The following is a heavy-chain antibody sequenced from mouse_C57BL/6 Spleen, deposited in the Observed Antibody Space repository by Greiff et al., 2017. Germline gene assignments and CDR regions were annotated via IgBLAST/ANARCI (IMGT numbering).Heavy chain of an antibody. V-gene: IGHV5-17*01. Sequence: EVQLVESGGGLVKPGGSLKLSCAASGFTFSDYGMHWVRQAPEKGLEWVAYISSGSSTIYYADTVKGRFTISRDNAKNTLFLQMTSLRSEDTAMYYCARELTGSFAYWGQGTLVTVSA. D-gene: IGHD4-1*01. CDR1: GFTFSDYG. J-gene: IGHJ3*01. CDR2: ISSGSSTI. CDR3: ARELTGSFAY.